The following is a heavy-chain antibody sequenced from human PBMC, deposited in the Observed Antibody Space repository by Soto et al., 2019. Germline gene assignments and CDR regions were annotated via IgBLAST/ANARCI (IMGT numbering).Heavy chain of an antibody. CDR2: MNPNSGNT. V-gene: IGHV1-8*01. J-gene: IGHJ4*02. CDR1: GYTFTSYD. Sequence: ASVKVSCKASGYTFTSYDINWVRQATGQGLEWMGWMNPNSGNTGYAQKFQGRFTMTRNTSISTAYMELSSLRSEDTAVYYCARAGASRPSVQDYWGQGTLVTVSS. D-gene: IGHD6-6*01. CDR3: ARAGASRPSVQDY.